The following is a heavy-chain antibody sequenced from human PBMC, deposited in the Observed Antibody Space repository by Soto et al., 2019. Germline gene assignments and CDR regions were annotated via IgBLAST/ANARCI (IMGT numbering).Heavy chain of an antibody. CDR2: IYYSGST. Sequence: QVQLQESGPGLVKPSQTLSLTCTVSGGSISSGGYYWSWIRQHPGKGLEWIGYIYYSGSTYYNPSPQSRGTISVDTSKSQFSLKLSSVTAADTAVYYCASGIRVTMVRGVSHFDYWGQGTLVTVSS. CDR3: ASGIRVTMVRGVSHFDY. D-gene: IGHD3-10*01. CDR1: GGSISSGGYY. V-gene: IGHV4-31*03. J-gene: IGHJ4*02.